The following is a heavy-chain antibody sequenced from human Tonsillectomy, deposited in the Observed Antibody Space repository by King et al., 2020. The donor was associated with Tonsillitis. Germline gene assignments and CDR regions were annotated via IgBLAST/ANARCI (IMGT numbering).Heavy chain of an antibody. CDR2: INHSGST. CDR1: GGSFSGYY. Sequence: VQLQQWGAGLLKPSETLSLTCAVYGGSFSGYYWTWIRQPPGKGLEWVGEINHSGSTNYNPSLNSRVTISVETSKNQFSLKLGYVTAADTAVYYCARGWYDSSGYDLDYWGQGTLVTVSS. V-gene: IGHV4-34*01. J-gene: IGHJ4*02. D-gene: IGHD3-22*01. CDR3: ARGWYDSSGYDLDY.